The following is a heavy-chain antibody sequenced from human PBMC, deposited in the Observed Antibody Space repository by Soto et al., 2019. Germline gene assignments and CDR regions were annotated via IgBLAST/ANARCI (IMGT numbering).Heavy chain of an antibody. CDR2: FDPEDGET. V-gene: IGHV1-24*01. D-gene: IGHD4-17*01. CDR3: GSSATVAGGDFES. CDR1: GYSLTDLS. Sequence: GASVKVSCPVSGYSLTDLSMHWVRQAPGKGLEWMGGFDPEDGETIYAQKFQGRVTITADKSTSTAYMELSSLRSEDTAVYYWGSSATVAGGDFESCGQGTMLTLSS. J-gene: IGHJ3*02.